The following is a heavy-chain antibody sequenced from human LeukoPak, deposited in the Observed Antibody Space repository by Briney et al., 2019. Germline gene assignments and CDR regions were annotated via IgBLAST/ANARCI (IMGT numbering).Heavy chain of an antibody. Sequence: GRSLRLSCAASGFTFSNYAMSWVRQAPGKGLEWVSAISGSGGSTYYANSVKGRFTISRDNSKNTLWLQMNSLRAEDTAVYYCAKHVSGSLFYFDYWGQRTLVTVSS. D-gene: IGHD3-10*01. CDR2: ISGSGGST. J-gene: IGHJ4*02. CDR3: AKHVSGSLFYFDY. V-gene: IGHV3-23*01. CDR1: GFTFSNYA.